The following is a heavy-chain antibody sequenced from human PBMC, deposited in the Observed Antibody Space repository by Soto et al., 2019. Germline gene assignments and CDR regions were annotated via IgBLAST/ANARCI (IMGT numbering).Heavy chain of an antibody. CDR2: IIPIFGTA. D-gene: IGHD4-4*01. V-gene: IGHV1-69*01. Sequence: QVQLVQSGAEVKKPGSSVKVSCKASGGTFSSYAISWVRQAPGQGLEWMGGIIPIFGTANYAQKFQGRVTITADESTSTAYMELSSLRSEDTAVYYCARGNTVTTSQHYYYGMDVWGQGTTVTVSS. CDR3: ARGNTVTTSQHYYYGMDV. J-gene: IGHJ6*02. CDR1: GGTFSSYA.